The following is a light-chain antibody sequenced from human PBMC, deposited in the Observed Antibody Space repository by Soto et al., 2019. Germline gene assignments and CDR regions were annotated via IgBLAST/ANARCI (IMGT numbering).Light chain of an antibody. J-gene: IGLJ2*01. V-gene: IGLV1-40*01. Sequence: QALVTQPPSVSGAPGQRVTMSCTGSSSNIGAGYDVHWFQQLPGTAPRLLIYGNINRLAGVPARFSGSKSGTSASLAITGLQAEDEADYYCQSYDSSLSAWVFGGGTKLTVL. CDR3: QSYDSSLSAWV. CDR1: SSNIGAGYD. CDR2: GNI.